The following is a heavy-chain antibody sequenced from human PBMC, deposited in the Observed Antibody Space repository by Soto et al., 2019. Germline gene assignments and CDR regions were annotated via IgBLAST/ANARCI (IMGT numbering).Heavy chain of an antibody. CDR1: GGSISSSNW. V-gene: IGHV4-4*02. CDR3: ASQGRDYYYYGMDV. J-gene: IGHJ6*02. Sequence: SETLSLTCAVSGGSISSSNWWSWVRQPPGKGLEWIGEIYHSGSTNYNPSLKSRVTISVDKSKNQFSLKLSSVTTADTAVYYCASQGRDYYYYGMDVWGQGTTVTVSS. CDR2: IYHSGST.